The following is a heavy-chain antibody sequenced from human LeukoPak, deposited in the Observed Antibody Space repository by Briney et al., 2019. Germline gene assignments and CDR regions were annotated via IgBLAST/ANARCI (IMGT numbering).Heavy chain of an antibody. CDR1: GYTFTSYG. V-gene: IGHV1-18*01. D-gene: IGHD6-13*01. CDR2: ISAYNGNT. CDR3: ARKSSSWYYYGMDV. J-gene: IGHJ6*02. Sequence: ASVKVSCKASGYTFTSYGISWVRQAPGQGLEWMGWISAYNGNTNYAQKLQGRVTMTRNTSISTAYMELSSLRSEDTAVYYCARKSSSWYYYGMDVWGQGTTVTVSS.